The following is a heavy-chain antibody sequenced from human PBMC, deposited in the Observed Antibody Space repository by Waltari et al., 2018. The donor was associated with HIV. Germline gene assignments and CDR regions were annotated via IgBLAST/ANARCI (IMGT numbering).Heavy chain of an antibody. V-gene: IGHV5-51*03. CDR1: GYNFTRYW. D-gene: IGHD5-12*01. J-gene: IGHJ3*02. Sequence: ELQLVRAGAEVKKQGESPKISCTRSGYNFTRYWIGWVRQMPGKGLEWMGIIYTGDSDTRYSPSVQGQVTISADKSISTAYLQWSSLKASDTAMYYCARRGRPSAFDIWGQGTMVTVSS. CDR3: ARRGRPSAFDI. CDR2: IYTGDSDT.